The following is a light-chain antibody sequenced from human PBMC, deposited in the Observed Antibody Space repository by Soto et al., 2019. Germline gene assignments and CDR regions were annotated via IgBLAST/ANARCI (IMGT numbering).Light chain of an antibody. V-gene: IGLV2-14*01. Sequence: QSALTQPASVSGSPGQSITISCSGSSSDVGGYNHVSWYQQHPGKAPKVMIYEVSNRPSGVSHRFTGSKSGNTASLTISGLQAEDEADYYCSSYTGTSTLVVFGGRTKLTVL. J-gene: IGLJ2*01. CDR3: SSYTGTSTLVV. CDR2: EVS. CDR1: SSDVGGYNH.